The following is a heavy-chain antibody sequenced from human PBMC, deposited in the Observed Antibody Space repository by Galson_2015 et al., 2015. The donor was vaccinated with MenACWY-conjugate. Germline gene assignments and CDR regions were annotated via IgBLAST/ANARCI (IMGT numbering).Heavy chain of an antibody. Sequence: SLRLSCAASGFRFTDYWMTWVRQAPGKGLDWVANIHQGGSRAYYADSVKGRFTISRDNTKHSVFLQMSSLRPEDSAVYYCVRDGDYGDSDGMDVWGQGTTVTVSS. CDR3: VRDGDYGDSDGMDV. D-gene: IGHD4-17*01. CDR2: IHQGGSRA. J-gene: IGHJ6*02. CDR1: GFRFTDYW. V-gene: IGHV3-7*03.